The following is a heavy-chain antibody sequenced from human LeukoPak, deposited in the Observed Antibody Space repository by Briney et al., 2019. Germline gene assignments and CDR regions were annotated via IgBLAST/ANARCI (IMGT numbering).Heavy chain of an antibody. V-gene: IGHV1-2*02. Sequence: ASVKVSCKASGYTFTGYYMHWVRQAPGQGLEWMGWINPNSGGTNYAQKFQGRVTMTRDTSISTAYMELRRLRSDDTAVYYCARDRGSSWYVDYWGQGTLVTVSS. D-gene: IGHD6-13*01. CDR1: GYTFTGYY. J-gene: IGHJ4*02. CDR3: ARDRGSSWYVDY. CDR2: INPNSGGT.